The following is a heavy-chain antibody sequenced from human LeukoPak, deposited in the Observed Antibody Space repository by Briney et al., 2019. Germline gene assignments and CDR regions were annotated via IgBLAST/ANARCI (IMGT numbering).Heavy chain of an antibody. V-gene: IGHV4-39*07. Sequence: PSETLSLTCTVSGGSISSSSYYWGWIRQPPGKGLEWIGNIYYSGSTYYNPSLKSRVTISVDTSKNQFSLKLSSVTAAGTAVYYCARDPYDRGWFDPWGQGTLVTVSS. J-gene: IGHJ5*02. CDR1: GGSISSSSYY. CDR3: ARDPYDRGWFDP. CDR2: IYYSGST. D-gene: IGHD3-16*01.